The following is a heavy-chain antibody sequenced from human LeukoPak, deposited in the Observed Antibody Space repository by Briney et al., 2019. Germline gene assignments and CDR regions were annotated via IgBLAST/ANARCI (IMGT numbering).Heavy chain of an antibody. V-gene: IGHV4-30-2*01. CDR3: ARARAYCSSTSCIPPTKHDAFDI. CDR2: IYHSGST. D-gene: IGHD2-2*01. CDR1: GGSISSGGYY. Sequence: MLSQTLSLTCSVSGGSISSGGYYWSWLRQPPGKGLEWCGYIYHSGSTHYIPSLKSRVTISVDRSKNQFSLKLSSVTAADTAVYYCARARAYCSSTSCIPPTKHDAFDIWGQGTMVTVSS. J-gene: IGHJ3*02.